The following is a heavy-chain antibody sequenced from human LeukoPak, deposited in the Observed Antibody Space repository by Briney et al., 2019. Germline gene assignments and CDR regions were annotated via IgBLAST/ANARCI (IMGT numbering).Heavy chain of an antibody. CDR2: IKHDGSEE. D-gene: IGHD5-12*01. V-gene: IGHV3-7*01. Sequence: GGSLRLSCTASGFTFSNYWMSWVRQAPGKGLEWVANIKHDGSEEYYVDSVKGRFTISRDNVKNSLYLQMNSLRSEDTAVYYCARVSSGYDYYYFYYMDVWGKGTTVTVSS. CDR1: GFTFSNYW. J-gene: IGHJ6*03. CDR3: ARVSSGYDYYYFYYMDV.